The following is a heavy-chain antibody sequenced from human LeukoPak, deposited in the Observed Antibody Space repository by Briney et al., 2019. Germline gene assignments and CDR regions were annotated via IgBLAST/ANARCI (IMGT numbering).Heavy chain of an antibody. D-gene: IGHD3-22*01. CDR1: GVTLSTYW. V-gene: IGHV3-74*01. CDR2: INSDGRST. J-gene: IGHJ3*02. Sequence: PGGSLRLSCAASGVTLSTYWMHWVRQAAGKGLVWVSRINSDGRSTSYADSVKGRFTISRDNAKNTLYLQMNSPRAEDTAVYYCARDYYYDSGGYTKGQRWTFDIWGQRTMVTVSS. CDR3: ARDYYYDSGGYTKGQRWTFDI.